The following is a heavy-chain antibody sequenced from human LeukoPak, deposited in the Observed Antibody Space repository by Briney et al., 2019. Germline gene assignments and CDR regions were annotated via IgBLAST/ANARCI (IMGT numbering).Heavy chain of an antibody. D-gene: IGHD3-10*01. CDR2: INSDGSST. Sequence: GGSPRLSCAASGFTFSSYWMHWVRQAPGKGLVWVSRINSDGSSTSYADSVKGRFTISRDNAKNTLYLQMNSLRAEDTAVYYCARSGYGSGSYYPPNWFDPWGQGTLVTVSS. CDR1: GFTFSSYW. V-gene: IGHV3-74*01. J-gene: IGHJ5*02. CDR3: ARSGYGSGSYYPPNWFDP.